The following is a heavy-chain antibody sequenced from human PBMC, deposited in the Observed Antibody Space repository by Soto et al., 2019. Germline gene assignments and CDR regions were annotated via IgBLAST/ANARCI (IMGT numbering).Heavy chain of an antibody. J-gene: IGHJ6*02. D-gene: IGHD3-10*01. CDR3: ARDAFRGYYGSGSPHYYGMDV. CDR1: GFTFSSYA. V-gene: IGHV3-30-3*01. Sequence: QVQLVESGGGVVQPGRSLRLSCAASGFTFSSYAMHWVRQAPGKGLEWVAVISYDGSNKYYADSVKGRFTISRDNSKNTLYLQMNSLRAEDTAVYYCARDAFRGYYGSGSPHYYGMDVWGQGTTVTVSS. CDR2: ISYDGSNK.